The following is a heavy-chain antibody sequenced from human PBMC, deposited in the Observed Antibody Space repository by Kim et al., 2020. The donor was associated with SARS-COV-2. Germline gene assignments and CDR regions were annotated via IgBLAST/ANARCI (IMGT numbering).Heavy chain of an antibody. V-gene: IGHV3-48*02. Sequence: GGSLRLSCAASGFTFSSYSMNWVRQAPGKGLEWVSYITSNSNTIYYADSVKGRFTISRDNAKSSLYLQMNSLRDEETAVYYCTRAAGSYWYWGQGTLVTVSS. CDR1: GFTFSSYS. CDR3: TRAAGSYWY. D-gene: IGHD1-26*01. J-gene: IGHJ4*02. CDR2: ITSNSNTI.